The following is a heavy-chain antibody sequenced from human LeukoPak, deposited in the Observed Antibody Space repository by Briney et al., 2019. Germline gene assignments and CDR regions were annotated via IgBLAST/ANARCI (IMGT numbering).Heavy chain of an antibody. J-gene: IGHJ4*02. CDR2: ISSSSSYI. CDR3: ARVRVVTALGYFDY. D-gene: IGHD2-21*02. Sequence: GGSLRLSCAASGFTFSSYSMNWVRQAPGKGLEWVSSISSSSSYIYYADSVEGRFTISRDNAKNSLYLQMNSLRAEDTAVYYCARVRVVTALGYFDYWGQGTLVTVSS. V-gene: IGHV3-21*01. CDR1: GFTFSSYS.